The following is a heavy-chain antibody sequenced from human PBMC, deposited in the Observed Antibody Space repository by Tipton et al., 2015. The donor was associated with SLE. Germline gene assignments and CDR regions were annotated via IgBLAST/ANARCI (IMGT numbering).Heavy chain of an antibody. J-gene: IGHJ6*02. V-gene: IGHV4-61*05. CDR2: IYYSGST. D-gene: IGHD3-3*01. CDR3: ARVGGVTIFGPFYHMDV. Sequence: TLSLTCTVSGGSISSSSYYWGWIRQHPGKGLEWIGYIYYSGSTNYNPSLKSRVTISVDTSKNQFSLKVSSVTAADTAVYYCARVGGVTIFGPFYHMDVWGQGTTVTVSS. CDR1: GGSISSSSYY.